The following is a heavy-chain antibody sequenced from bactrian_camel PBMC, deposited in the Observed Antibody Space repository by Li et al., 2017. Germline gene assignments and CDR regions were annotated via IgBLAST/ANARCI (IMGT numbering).Heavy chain of an antibody. Sequence: VQLVESGGGSVQAGGSLRLSCAASGYTYSNDCMGWFRQAPGKEREGVAVIDRDGSTSYVDSVKGRFTISQDNAKNTLYLQMNSLKPEDSAVYYCVMGWGRTWGQGTQVTVS. CDR2: IDRDGST. D-gene: IGHD5*01. CDR1: GYTYSNDC. CDR3: VMGWGRT. V-gene: IGHV3S53*01. J-gene: IGHJ4*01.